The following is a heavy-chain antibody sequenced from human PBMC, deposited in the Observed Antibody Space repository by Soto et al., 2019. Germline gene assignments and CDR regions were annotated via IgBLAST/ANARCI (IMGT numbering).Heavy chain of an antibody. V-gene: IGHV4-59*08. CDR1: GGSISTSY. Sequence: SETLSLTCTVSGGSISTSYWSWIRQPPGKGLEWIGYIYYSGSTNYNPSLKSRVTISIDTSKNQFSLKLSSVTAADTAVYYCARHVDSITIFGVVIHYYMDVWGKGTTVTVSS. J-gene: IGHJ6*03. CDR2: IYYSGST. D-gene: IGHD3-3*01. CDR3: ARHVDSITIFGVVIHYYMDV.